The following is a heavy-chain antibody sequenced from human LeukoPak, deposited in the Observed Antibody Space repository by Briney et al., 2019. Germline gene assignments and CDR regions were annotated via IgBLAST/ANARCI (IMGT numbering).Heavy chain of an antibody. CDR3: AKSELWYYFDY. V-gene: IGHV3-23*01. D-gene: IGHD1-7*01. CDR2: ISGSGGST. Sequence: QSGGSLRLSCAASGFTFSSNAMSWVRQAPGKGLEWVSGISGSGGSTYYADSVKGRFTISRDNPKNTLCLQMNSLRAEDTAVYYCAKSELWYYFDYWGQGTLVTVSS. CDR1: GFTFSSNA. J-gene: IGHJ4*02.